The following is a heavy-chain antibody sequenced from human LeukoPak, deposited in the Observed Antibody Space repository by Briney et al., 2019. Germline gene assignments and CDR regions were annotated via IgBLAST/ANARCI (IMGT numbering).Heavy chain of an antibody. J-gene: IGHJ4*02. D-gene: IGHD3-22*01. Sequence: GGSLRLSCAASGFTFSSYEMNWVRQAPGKGLEWVSHISSSGSTIYYADSVKGRFTISRDNAKNSLYLQMNSLRAEDTAVYYCAREGNYYDSSGYDYFDYWGQGTLVTVSS. CDR2: ISSSGSTI. V-gene: IGHV3-48*03. CDR1: GFTFSSYE. CDR3: AREGNYYDSSGYDYFDY.